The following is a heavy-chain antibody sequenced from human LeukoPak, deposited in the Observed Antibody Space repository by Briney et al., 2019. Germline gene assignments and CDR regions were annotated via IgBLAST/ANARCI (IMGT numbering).Heavy chain of an antibody. D-gene: IGHD2-2*01. CDR3: ARASRP. CDR1: GYTFTGYY. V-gene: IGHV1-69*13. J-gene: IGHJ4*02. CDR2: IIPIFGTA. Sequence: SVRVSCKASGYTFTGYYMHWVRQAPGQGLEWMGGIIPIFGTANYAQKFQGRVTITADESTSTAYMELSSLRSEDTAVYYCARASRPGGQGTLVTVSS.